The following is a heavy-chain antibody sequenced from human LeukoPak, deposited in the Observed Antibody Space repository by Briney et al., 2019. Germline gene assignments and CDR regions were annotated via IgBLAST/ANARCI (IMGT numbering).Heavy chain of an antibody. CDR3: ASLYISSSGPFDY. D-gene: IGHD6-6*01. CDR1: GFTFSSYA. CDR2: ISYDGSNK. Sequence: PGGSLRLSCAASGFTFSSYAMHWVRQAPGKGLEWVAVISYDGSNKYYAHSVKGRFTISRDNSKNTLYLQMNRLRAEDTAVYYCASLYISSSGPFDYWGQGTLVTVSS. V-gene: IGHV3-30*01. J-gene: IGHJ4*02.